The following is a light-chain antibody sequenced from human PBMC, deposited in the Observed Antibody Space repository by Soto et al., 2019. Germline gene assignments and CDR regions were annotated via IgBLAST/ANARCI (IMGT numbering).Light chain of an antibody. J-gene: IGKJ1*01. Sequence: EIVLTQSPATLSLSPGERATLSCRASQSVSSYLAWYQQKPGQAPRLLIYDASNRATGIPARFSGSGSGTDFTLTISSLEPEHFAVYYCQQYGSSPVTFGQGTKVDIK. CDR3: QQYGSSPVT. CDR2: DAS. V-gene: IGKV3-11*01. CDR1: QSVSSY.